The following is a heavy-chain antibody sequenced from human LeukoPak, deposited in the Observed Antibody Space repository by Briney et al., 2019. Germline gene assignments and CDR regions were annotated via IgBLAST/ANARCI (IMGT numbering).Heavy chain of an antibody. Sequence: PSETLSLTWLVYTGSFSGYYWSWIRQPPGKGLEWIGEINHSGRTNYNPSLKSRVTISVDTSKNQFSLKLSSVTAADTAVYYCANLGVVPAASRYYYYMDVWGKGTTVTVSS. CDR1: TGSFSGYY. D-gene: IGHD2-2*01. CDR3: ANLGVVPAASRYYYYMDV. CDR2: INHSGRT. V-gene: IGHV4-34*01. J-gene: IGHJ6*03.